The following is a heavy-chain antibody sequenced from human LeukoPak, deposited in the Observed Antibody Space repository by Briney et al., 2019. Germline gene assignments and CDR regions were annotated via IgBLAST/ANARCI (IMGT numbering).Heavy chain of an antibody. J-gene: IGHJ4*02. Sequence: PSETLSLTCTVSGGSIGSYYWNWIRQPPGKGLEWIGYIYYSGNTNYTPSLKSRVTISVDTSKNQFSLKLSSVTAADTAVYYCASIAYGDYFTAGGYWGQGTLVTVSS. CDR2: IYYSGNT. V-gene: IGHV4-59*12. D-gene: IGHD4-17*01. CDR3: ASIAYGDYFTAGGY. CDR1: GGSIGSYY.